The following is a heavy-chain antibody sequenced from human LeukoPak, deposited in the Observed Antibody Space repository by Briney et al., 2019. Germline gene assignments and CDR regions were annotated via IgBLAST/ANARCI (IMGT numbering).Heavy chain of an antibody. CDR3: ARAGITGTTIDY. V-gene: IGHV4-38-2*02. Sequence: PSETLSLTCTVSGYSISSGYYWGWIRQPPGKGLEWIGSIYHSGSTYYNPSLKSRVTISVDTSKNQFSLKLSSVTAADTAVYYCARAGITGTTIDYWGQGTLVTVSS. J-gene: IGHJ4*02. CDR1: GYSISSGYY. CDR2: IYHSGST. D-gene: IGHD1-7*01.